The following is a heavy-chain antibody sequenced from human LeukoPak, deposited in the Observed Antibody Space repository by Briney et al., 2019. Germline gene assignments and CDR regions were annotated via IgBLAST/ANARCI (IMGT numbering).Heavy chain of an antibody. Sequence: SVKVSCKASGGTFSSYAISWVRQAPGQGLEWMEGNIPIFGTANYAQKFQGRVTITTDESTSTAYMELSSLRSEDTAVYYCASTTAAGIRYSIYYYYMDVWGKGTTVTVSS. CDR2: NIPIFGTA. CDR1: GGTFSSYA. CDR3: ASTTAAGIRYSIYYYYMDV. J-gene: IGHJ6*03. V-gene: IGHV1-69*05. D-gene: IGHD6-13*01.